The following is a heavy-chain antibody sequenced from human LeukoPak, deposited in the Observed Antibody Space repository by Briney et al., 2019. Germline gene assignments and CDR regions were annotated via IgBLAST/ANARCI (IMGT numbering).Heavy chain of an antibody. D-gene: IGHD5-18*01. V-gene: IGHV4-34*01. CDR3: ARTYGYSYGPSYYFDY. CDR1: GGSSSGYY. J-gene: IGHJ4*02. Sequence: SETLSLTCAVYGGSSSGYYWSWIRQPPGKGLEWIGEINHSGSTNYNPSLKSRVTISVDTSKNQFSLKLSSVTAADTAVYYCARTYGYSYGPSYYFDYWGQGTLFTVSS. CDR2: INHSGST.